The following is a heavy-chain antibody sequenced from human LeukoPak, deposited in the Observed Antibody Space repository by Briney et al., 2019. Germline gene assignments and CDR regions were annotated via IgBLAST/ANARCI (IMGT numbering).Heavy chain of an antibody. CDR3: AKRNSMIVVDLTIDY. D-gene: IGHD3-22*01. V-gene: IGHV3-30*18. J-gene: IGHJ4*02. Sequence: GGSLRLSGAASGFTFSSYGMHWVRQAPGKGLEWVAVMSYDGSNKYYADSVKGRFTISRDNSKNTLYLQMNSLRVEDTAVYYCAKRNSMIVVDLTIDYWGQGTLVTVSS. CDR2: MSYDGSNK. CDR1: GFTFSSYG.